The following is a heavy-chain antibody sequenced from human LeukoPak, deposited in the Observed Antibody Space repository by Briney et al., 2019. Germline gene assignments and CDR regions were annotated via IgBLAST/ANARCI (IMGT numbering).Heavy chain of an antibody. Sequence: SETLSLTCTVSGGPISSSSYYWGWIRQPPGKGLEWIGSIYYSGSTYYNPSLKSRVTISVDTSKNQFSLKLSSVTAADTAVYYCANAYGDYRYYFGYWGQGTLVTVSS. CDR1: GGPISSSSYY. J-gene: IGHJ4*02. V-gene: IGHV4-39*01. CDR3: ANAYGDYRYYFGY. D-gene: IGHD4-17*01. CDR2: IYYSGST.